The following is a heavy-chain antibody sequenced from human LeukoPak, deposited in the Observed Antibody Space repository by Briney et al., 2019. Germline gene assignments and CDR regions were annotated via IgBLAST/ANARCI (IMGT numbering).Heavy chain of an antibody. V-gene: IGHV3-48*03. CDR3: AELGITMIGGV. J-gene: IGHJ6*04. CDR2: ISGSGSII. Sequence: PGGSLRLSCAASGFTFSSYEMNWVRQSPGKGLEWVAYISGSGSIIYYAESVKGTFTISRDNAKNSLYLQMSSLRAEDTAVYYCAELGITMIGGVWGKGTTVTVSS. CDR1: GFTFSSYE. D-gene: IGHD3-10*02.